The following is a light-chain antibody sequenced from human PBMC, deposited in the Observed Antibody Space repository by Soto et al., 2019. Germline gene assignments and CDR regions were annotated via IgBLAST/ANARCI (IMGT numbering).Light chain of an antibody. CDR1: SSDIGAYDS. CDR2: DVA. V-gene: IGLV2-14*03. Sequence: QSALTQPASVSGSPGQSITIPCTGTSSDIGAYDSVSWYQQHPGKVPKLMIYDVANRPSGVSDRFSGSKSGNTASLTISGLQAVDEADYYCSSYTTISTLVFGGGTKVTVL. J-gene: IGLJ2*01. CDR3: SSYTTISTLV.